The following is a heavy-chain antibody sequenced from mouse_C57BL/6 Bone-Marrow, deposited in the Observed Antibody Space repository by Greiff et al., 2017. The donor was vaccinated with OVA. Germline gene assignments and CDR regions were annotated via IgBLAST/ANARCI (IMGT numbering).Heavy chain of an antibody. Sequence: VQLQESGPELVKPGASVKISCKASGYAFSSSWMNWVKQRPGKGLEWIGRIYPGDGDTNYNGKFKGKATLTADKSSSTAYMQLSSLTSEDSAVCFCAGLLHYYAMDYWGQGTSVTVSS. CDR2: IYPGDGDT. CDR3: AGLLHYYAMDY. D-gene: IGHD2-3*01. J-gene: IGHJ4*01. V-gene: IGHV1-82*01. CDR1: GYAFSSSW.